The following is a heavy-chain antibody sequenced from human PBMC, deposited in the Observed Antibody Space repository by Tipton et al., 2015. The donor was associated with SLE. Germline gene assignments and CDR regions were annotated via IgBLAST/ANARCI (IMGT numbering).Heavy chain of an antibody. J-gene: IGHJ6*02. CDR3: ARLGYGCSGGRCFGVDV. Sequence: QLVQSGAEVKRPGESLKISRKHPDYNFHSYWIGWVRQTAGKGLEWIGIIYAGDSDTRYSPSFQGQVTISVDKSISTAYLQWSSLKASDSAIYYCARLGYGCSGGRCFGVDVWGQGTTVSVSS. CDR1: DYNFHSYW. D-gene: IGHD2-15*01. CDR2: IYAGDSDT. V-gene: IGHV5-51*03.